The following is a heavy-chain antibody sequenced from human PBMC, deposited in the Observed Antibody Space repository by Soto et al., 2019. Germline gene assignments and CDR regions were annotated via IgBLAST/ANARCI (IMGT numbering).Heavy chain of an antibody. V-gene: IGHV4-59*01. J-gene: IGHJ5*02. CDR3: ARVIAVAGTPDWFDP. Sequence: SETLSLTCTVSGGSISSYYWSWIRQPPGKGLEWIGYIYYSGSTNYNPSLKSRVTISVDTSKNQFSLKLSSVTAADTAVYYCARVIAVAGTPDWFDPWGQGTLVTVSS. CDR1: GGSISSYY. CDR2: IYYSGST. D-gene: IGHD6-19*01.